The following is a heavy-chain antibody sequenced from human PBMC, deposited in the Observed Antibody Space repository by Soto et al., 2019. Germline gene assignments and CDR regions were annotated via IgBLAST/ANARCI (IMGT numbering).Heavy chain of an antibody. J-gene: IGHJ4*02. CDR2: ISYDGSSK. CDR3: AKGGTYHIGDFDS. CDR1: GFTFSNYG. Sequence: GGSLRLSCAASGFTFSNYGMYWVRQAPGKGLEWVAFISYDGSSKFYADPMKGRHTISRDNSKNTLYLQMNSLRAEDTAVYFCAKGGTYHIGDFDSWGQGTLVTVS. D-gene: IGHD5-12*01. V-gene: IGHV3-30*18.